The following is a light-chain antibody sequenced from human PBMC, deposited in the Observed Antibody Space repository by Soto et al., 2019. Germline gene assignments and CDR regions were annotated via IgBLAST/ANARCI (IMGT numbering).Light chain of an antibody. J-gene: IGLJ1*01. CDR2: EGS. CDR1: SIEVGSYNL. Sequence: QSVLTQPASVSGSPGQSITISCTGTSIEVGSYNLVSWYQQHPGKAPKLMIYEGSKRPSGVSNRFSGSKSGNTASLTISGLQAEDEADYYCCSYAGSSTYVFGTGTKVTVL. V-gene: IGLV2-23*01. CDR3: CSYAGSSTYV.